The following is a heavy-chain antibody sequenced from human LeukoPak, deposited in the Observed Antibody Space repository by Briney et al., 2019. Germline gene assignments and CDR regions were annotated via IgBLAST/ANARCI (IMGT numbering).Heavy chain of an antibody. J-gene: IGHJ4*02. Sequence: QTGGSLRLSCAASGFTFSSYPMSWVRQAPVKGLEWVSAISGSGGDTYYADSVKGRFTISRDNSKNKLYLQMNSLRAEDTALYYCATSSGWYPKYFDYWGQGTLVTVSS. CDR3: ATSSGWYPKYFDY. D-gene: IGHD6-19*01. CDR2: ISGSGGDT. V-gene: IGHV3-23*01. CDR1: GFTFSSYP.